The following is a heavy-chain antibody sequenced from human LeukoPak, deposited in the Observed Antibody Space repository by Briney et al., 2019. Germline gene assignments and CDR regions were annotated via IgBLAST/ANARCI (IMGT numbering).Heavy chain of an antibody. CDR2: IYPGDSET. CDR1: GYSFPTYW. J-gene: IGHJ4*02. V-gene: IGHV5-51*01. D-gene: IGHD6-25*01. CDR3: ARKSRAGY. Sequence: GESLKISCKGSGYSFPTYWIGWVRQMPGKGLEWMGIIYPGDSETRYSPSFQGQVTISADKSISTAYLQWSRLKASDTAMYYCARKSRAGYWGQGTLVTVSS.